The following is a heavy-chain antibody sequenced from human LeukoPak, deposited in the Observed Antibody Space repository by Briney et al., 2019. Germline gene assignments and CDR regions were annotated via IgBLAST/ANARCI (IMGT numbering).Heavy chain of an antibody. D-gene: IGHD3-3*01. Sequence: GGSLRLSCAASGFTFSSYAMHWVCQAPGKGLEWVAVISYDGSNKYYADSVKGRFTISRDNSKNTLYLQMNSLRAEDTAVYYCARGVVIGDTDYFDYWGQGTLVTVSS. J-gene: IGHJ4*02. CDR2: ISYDGSNK. CDR1: GFTFSSYA. V-gene: IGHV3-30*04. CDR3: ARGVVIGDTDYFDY.